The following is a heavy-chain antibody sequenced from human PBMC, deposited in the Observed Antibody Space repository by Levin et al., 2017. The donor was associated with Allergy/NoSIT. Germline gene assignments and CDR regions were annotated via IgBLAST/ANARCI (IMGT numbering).Heavy chain of an antibody. CDR2: IRSKAYGGTT. CDR3: TRGGSQQLATPYYGMDV. CDR1: GFTFGDYA. J-gene: IGHJ6*02. Sequence: GESLKISCTASGFTFGDYAMSWVRQAPGKGLEWVGFIRSKAYGGTTEYAASVKGRFTISRDDSKSIAYLQMNSLKTEDTAVYYCTRGGSQQLATPYYGMDVWGQGTTVTVSS. D-gene: IGHD6-13*01. V-gene: IGHV3-49*04.